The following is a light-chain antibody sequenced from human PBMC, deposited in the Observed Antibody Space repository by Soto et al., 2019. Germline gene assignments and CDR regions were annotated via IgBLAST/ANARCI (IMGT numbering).Light chain of an antibody. CDR3: QQSHSTPWT. V-gene: IGKV1-39*01. Sequence: DIQMTQSPSFLCASVGDRVTITYRASQTITTYLNWYQQKPGKAPKLLIYGASSLQSGVPSRFTGSGSGTDLILTISSLQPEDSATYHCQQSHSTPWTFGQGTKVEIK. CDR2: GAS. CDR1: QTITTY. J-gene: IGKJ1*01.